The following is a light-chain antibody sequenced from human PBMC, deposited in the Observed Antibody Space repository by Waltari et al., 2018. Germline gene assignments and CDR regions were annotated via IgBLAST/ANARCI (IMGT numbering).Light chain of an antibody. J-gene: IGKJ4*01. Sequence: DIVMTQSPLPLPVTPGEPASISCRSSQSLLHRNGYNPLGWYLQKPGHAPQLLVYMGSNRASGVPDRFSGSGSGTDFTLKISRVEAEDVGVYYCMEALQTPGTFGGGTKVEIK. CDR3: MEALQTPGT. CDR2: MGS. CDR1: QSLLHRNGYNP. V-gene: IGKV2-28*01.